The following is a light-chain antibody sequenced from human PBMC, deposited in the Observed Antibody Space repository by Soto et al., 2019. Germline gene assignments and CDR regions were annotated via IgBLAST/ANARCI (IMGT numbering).Light chain of an antibody. Sequence: EIVMTQSPATLSVSPGERATLSCRASQSVSTTFLVWYQQRPGQAPRLLIYGASTRATGIPDRFSGSGSGTDFTLTISRLEPEDFAVYYCQQYGSPITFGQGTRLEIK. V-gene: IGKV3-20*01. CDR2: GAS. CDR1: QSVSTTF. CDR3: QQYGSPIT. J-gene: IGKJ5*01.